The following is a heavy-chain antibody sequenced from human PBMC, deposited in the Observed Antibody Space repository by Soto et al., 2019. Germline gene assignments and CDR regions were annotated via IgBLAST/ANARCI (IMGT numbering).Heavy chain of an antibody. CDR1: GFIVSSNY. Sequence: EVQLVESGGGLIQPGGSLRPSCTASGFIVSSNYMSWVRQAPGKGLEWVSVIYSGGSTYYGDSVKGRFTISRDNSRNTLYLQMNNLRAEDTAVYHCARSPWGGPFDYWGQGTLVTVSS. CDR3: ARSPWGGPFDY. D-gene: IGHD7-27*01. J-gene: IGHJ4*02. CDR2: IYSGGST. V-gene: IGHV3-53*01.